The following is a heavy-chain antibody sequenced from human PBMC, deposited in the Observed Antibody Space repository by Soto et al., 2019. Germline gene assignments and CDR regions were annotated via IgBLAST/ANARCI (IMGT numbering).Heavy chain of an antibody. CDR1: GLTFSSYA. Sequence: DVHLSESGGGLVQPGGSLRLSCAASGLTFSSYAMSWVRQAPGKGLEWVSAISGSGGSTFYADSVKGRFTISRDNSKNTLFLQMTSLRVEDTAVYYCAGRIAVAGTLAYWGQGTLVTVSS. V-gene: IGHV3-23*01. D-gene: IGHD6-19*01. CDR2: ISGSGGST. J-gene: IGHJ4*02. CDR3: AGRIAVAGTLAY.